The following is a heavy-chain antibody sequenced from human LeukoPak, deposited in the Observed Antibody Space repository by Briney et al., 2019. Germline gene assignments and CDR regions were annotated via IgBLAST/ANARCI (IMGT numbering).Heavy chain of an antibody. CDR2: ITTSSTYT. CDR3: AKARYDSSGYQEYFQH. D-gene: IGHD3-22*01. Sequence: PGGSLRLSCAASGFSFSSYNMNWVRQAPGKGLEWVSSITTSSTYTFYADSVKGRFTISRDNAKNSLYLQMNSLRAEDTAVYYCAKARYDSSGYQEYFQHWGQGTLVTVSS. CDR1: GFSFSSYN. J-gene: IGHJ1*01. V-gene: IGHV3-21*01.